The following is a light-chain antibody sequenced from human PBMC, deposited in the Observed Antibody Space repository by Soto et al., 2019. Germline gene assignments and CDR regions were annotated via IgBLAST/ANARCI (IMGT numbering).Light chain of an antibody. V-gene: IGKV1-5*03. CDR1: QSISSY. J-gene: IGKJ4*01. CDR2: KAS. CDR3: QQYHSYPFT. Sequence: DIQMTQSPSTLSASVGATVTITCRASQSISSYLAWYRQTPGKAPKFLIHKASTLESGVPSRFSGSGSGTEFTLTVSSLQPDDFATYYCQQYHSYPFTFGGGTKVEIK.